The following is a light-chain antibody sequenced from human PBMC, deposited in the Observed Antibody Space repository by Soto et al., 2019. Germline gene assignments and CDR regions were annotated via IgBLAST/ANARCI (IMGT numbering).Light chain of an antibody. Sequence: AIRMTQSPSSFSASTGDRVTITCRASQGISSYLAWYQQKPGQAPKLLIYAASTLQSGVPSRFSGSGSGTDFTLTISCLQSEAFETYYRQQYYSYHHNFGNGPKVDI. CDR1: QGISSY. CDR3: QQYYSYHHN. CDR2: AAS. V-gene: IGKV1-8*01. J-gene: IGKJ2*01.